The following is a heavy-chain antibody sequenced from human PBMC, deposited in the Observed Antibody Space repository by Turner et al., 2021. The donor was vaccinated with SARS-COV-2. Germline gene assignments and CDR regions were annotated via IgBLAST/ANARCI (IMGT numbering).Heavy chain of an antibody. CDR1: GFTFSSYS. CDR3: ARARWHYYDSSGYTLDAFDI. Sequence: EVQLVESGGGLVKPGGSLRLSCAASGFTFSSYSMNWVRQAPGKGLEWVSSISSSSSYIYYADSVKGRFTISRDNAKNSLYLQMNSLRAEDTAVYYCARARWHYYDSSGYTLDAFDIWGQGTMVTISS. D-gene: IGHD3-22*01. J-gene: IGHJ3*02. V-gene: IGHV3-21*01. CDR2: ISSSSSYI.